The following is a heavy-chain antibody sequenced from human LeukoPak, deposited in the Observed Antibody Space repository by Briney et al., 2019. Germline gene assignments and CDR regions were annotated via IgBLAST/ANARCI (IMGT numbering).Heavy chain of an antibody. J-gene: IGHJ4*02. V-gene: IGHV4-59*08. CDR2: IYYSGST. CDR1: GGSFSGYY. D-gene: IGHD4-17*01. CDR3: ARHSTVTYYFDY. Sequence: SETLSLTCAVYGGSFSGYYWSWIRQPPGKGLEWIGYIYYSGSTNYNPSLKSRVTISVDTSKNQFSLKLSSVTAADTAVYYCARHSTVTYYFDYWGQGTLVTVSS.